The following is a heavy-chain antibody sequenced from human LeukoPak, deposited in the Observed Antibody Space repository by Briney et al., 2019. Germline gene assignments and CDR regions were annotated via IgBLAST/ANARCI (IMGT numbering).Heavy chain of an antibody. V-gene: IGHV1-2*02. J-gene: IGHJ3*02. CDR1: GYTFTGYY. D-gene: IGHD3-10*01. CDR3: ASPGAGFGELSVAFDI. Sequence: ASVKVSCKASGYTFTGYYMHWVRQAPGQGLEWMGWINPNSGGTNYAQKFQGRVTMTRDTSISTAYMELSRLRSDDTAVYYCASPGAGFGELSVAFDIWGQGTMVTVSS. CDR2: INPNSGGT.